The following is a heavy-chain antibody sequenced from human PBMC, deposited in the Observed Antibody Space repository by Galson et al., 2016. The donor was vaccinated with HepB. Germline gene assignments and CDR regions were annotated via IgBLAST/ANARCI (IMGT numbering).Heavy chain of an antibody. J-gene: IGHJ4*02. CDR2: ISGSGTSK. CDR1: GFTFNNYA. D-gene: IGHD3-10*01. Sequence: SLRLSCAGSGFTFNNYAMNWVRQAPGKGLEWVSVISGSGTSKYYADSARGRFTISRDNSKHTLYLQMNSLRAEDTAVYYCTKAEVRGVIIFAFDIWGQGTLVTVSS. CDR3: TKAEVRGVIIFAFDI. V-gene: IGHV3-23*01.